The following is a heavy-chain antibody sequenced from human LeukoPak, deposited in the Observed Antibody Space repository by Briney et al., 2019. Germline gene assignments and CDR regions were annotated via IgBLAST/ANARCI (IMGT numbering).Heavy chain of an antibody. V-gene: IGHV3-30*04. CDR3: ARSPMGIYTFDV. J-gene: IGHJ6*02. Sequence: GGSLRLSCAASGFSFGNYVMHWVRQAPGKGLEWVAVISSDGSSEFYADPVKGRFTISRDNFESTLHLRMDRLRVDDTAVFYCARSPMGIYTFDVSGQGTTVTVSS. CDR1: GFSFGNYV. D-gene: IGHD2/OR15-2a*01. CDR2: ISSDGSSE.